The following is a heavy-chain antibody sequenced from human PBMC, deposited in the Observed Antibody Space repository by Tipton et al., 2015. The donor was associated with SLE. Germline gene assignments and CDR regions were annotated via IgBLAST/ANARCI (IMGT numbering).Heavy chain of an antibody. J-gene: IGHJ4*02. V-gene: IGHV3-23*01. D-gene: IGHD3-3*01. CDR2: ISESGDSR. Sequence: SLRLSCGASGFTFSDYWMHWVRQPPGKGLVWVSSISESGDSRYYADSVQGRFTVSRDNSKNTLYLQMNSLRAEDTAVYYCAKNRRPVFGVVIWDYWGQGTQVTVSS. CDR1: GFTFSDYW. CDR3: AKNRRPVFGVVIWDY.